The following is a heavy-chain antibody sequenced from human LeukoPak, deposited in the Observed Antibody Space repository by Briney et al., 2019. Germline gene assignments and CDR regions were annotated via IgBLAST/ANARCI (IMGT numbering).Heavy chain of an antibody. D-gene: IGHD6-13*01. CDR1: GYTFTSYD. CDR2: MNPNSGNT. CDR3: AAAGTLRFYYYYGMDV. V-gene: IGHV1-8*01. J-gene: IGHJ6*02. Sequence: ASVKVSCKASGYTFTSYDINWVRPATGQELEWMGWMNPNSGNTGYAQKFQGRVTMTRNTSISTAYMELSSLRSEDTAVYYCAAAGTLRFYYYYGMDVWGQGTTVTVSS.